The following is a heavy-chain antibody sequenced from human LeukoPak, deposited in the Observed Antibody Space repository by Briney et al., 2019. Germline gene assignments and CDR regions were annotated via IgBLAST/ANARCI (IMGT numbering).Heavy chain of an antibody. J-gene: IGHJ4*02. CDR1: GRSFSGYY. CDR3: ARVARCTSCFDVDY. V-gene: IGHV4-34*01. CDR2: IDHSGST. Sequence: RPSETLSLTCAVYGRSFSGYYWSWIRQPPGKGLEWIGEIDHSGSTNYNPSLKSRVTISVDTSKNQFSLTLSSVTAADTAVYYCARVARCTSCFDVDYWGQGTLVTVSS. D-gene: IGHD2-2*01.